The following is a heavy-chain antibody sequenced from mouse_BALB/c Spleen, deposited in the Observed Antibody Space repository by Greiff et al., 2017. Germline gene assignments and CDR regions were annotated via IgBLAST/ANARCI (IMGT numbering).Heavy chain of an antibody. CDR3: ARGNYGYGGYFDV. D-gene: IGHD1-2*01. V-gene: IGHV2-9*02. CDR1: GFSLTSYG. CDR2: IWAGGST. Sequence: VQRVESGPGLVAPSQSLSITCTVSGFSLTSYGVHWVRQPPGKGLEWLGVIWAGGSTNYNSALMSRLSISKDNSKSQVFLKMNSLQTDDTAMYYCARGNYGYGGYFDVWGAGTTVTVSS. J-gene: IGHJ1*01.